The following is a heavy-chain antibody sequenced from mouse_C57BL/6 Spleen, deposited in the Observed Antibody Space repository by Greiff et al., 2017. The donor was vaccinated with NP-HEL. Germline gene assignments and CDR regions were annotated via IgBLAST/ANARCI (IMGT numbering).Heavy chain of an antibody. D-gene: IGHD2-5*01. CDR2: IRNKANNHAT. CDR3: TRVKVYYSNVYWYFDV. CDR1: GFTFSDAW. J-gene: IGHJ1*03. V-gene: IGHV6-6*01. Sequence: EVKLEESGGGLVQPGGSMKLSCAASGFTFSDAWMDWVRQSPEKGLEWVAEIRNKANNHATYYAESVKGRFTISRDDSKSSVYLQMNSLRAEDTGIYYCTRVKVYYSNVYWYFDVWGTGTTVTVSS.